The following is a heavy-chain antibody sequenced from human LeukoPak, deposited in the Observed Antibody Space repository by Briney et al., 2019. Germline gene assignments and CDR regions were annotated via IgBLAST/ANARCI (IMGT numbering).Heavy chain of an antibody. CDR2: IYTSGGT. Sequence: SQTLSLTCTVSGGSISSGSYYWSWIRQPAGKGLEWIGRIYTSGGTNYNPSLKSRVTISVDTSKNQFSLKLSSVTAADTAVYYCAREYSYSNYYFDYWGQGTLVTVSS. J-gene: IGHJ4*02. D-gene: IGHD4-11*01. CDR1: GGSISSGSYY. CDR3: AREYSYSNYYFDY. V-gene: IGHV4-61*02.